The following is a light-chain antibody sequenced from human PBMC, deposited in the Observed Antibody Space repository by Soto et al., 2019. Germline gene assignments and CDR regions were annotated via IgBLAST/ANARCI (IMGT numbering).Light chain of an antibody. CDR2: DAS. V-gene: IGKV3-11*01. Sequence: EIGLTQSPATLSWSPGGRATLPLRASQSVSRSLAWFQQKPGQAPRLLIYDASNRATGIPARFSGSGSGTDFTLTISRLEPEDFAVYYCQQYGYSPITFGQGTRLEIK. CDR1: QSVSRS. CDR3: QQYGYSPIT. J-gene: IGKJ5*01.